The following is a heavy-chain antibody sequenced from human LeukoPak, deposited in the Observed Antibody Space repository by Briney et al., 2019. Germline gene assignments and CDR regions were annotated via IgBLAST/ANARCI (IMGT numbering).Heavy chain of an antibody. CDR3: ARDLGGYTLDYYFDY. CDR2: IRSKANTYAT. J-gene: IGHJ4*02. CDR1: GFTFSGSD. V-gene: IGHV3-73*01. Sequence: GGSLRLSCAASGFTFSGSDMHWVRQASGKGLEWVGRIRSKANTYATAYAASVKGRFTISRDDSKNTLYLQMNSLRAEDTAVYYCARDLGGYTLDYYFDYWGQGTLVTVSS. D-gene: IGHD5-12*01.